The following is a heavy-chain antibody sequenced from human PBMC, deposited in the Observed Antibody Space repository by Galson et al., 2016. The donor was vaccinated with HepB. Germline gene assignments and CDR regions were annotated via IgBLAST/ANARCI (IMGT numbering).Heavy chain of an antibody. CDR2: ISGSGGTT. CDR1: GFMYMNYA. CDR3: VKIFDFLNGWIDQ. V-gene: IGHV3-23*01. D-gene: IGHD3-3*01. J-gene: IGHJ4*02. Sequence: SLRLSCAASGFMYMNYAMSWVRQAPGKGLEWVSVISGSGGTTFYAESVKGRFSISRDNSQNTVDLQMNSLRAEDTAVYYCVKIFDFLNGWIDQWGQGTLVTVSS.